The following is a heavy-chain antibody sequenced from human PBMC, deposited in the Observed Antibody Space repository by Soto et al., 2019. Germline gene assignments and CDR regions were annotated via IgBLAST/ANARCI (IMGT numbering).Heavy chain of an antibody. V-gene: IGHV4-34*01. D-gene: IGHD3-22*01. Sequence: SETLSLTCAVYGGSFSGYYWSWIRQPPGKGLEWIGYIYYSGSTYYNPSVKSRVTISVDTSKNQFSLKLSSVTAADSAVYYCASYYYDSQIHLDIWGQGTMVTVSS. CDR1: GGSFSGYY. J-gene: IGHJ3*02. CDR3: ASYYYDSQIHLDI. CDR2: IYYSGST.